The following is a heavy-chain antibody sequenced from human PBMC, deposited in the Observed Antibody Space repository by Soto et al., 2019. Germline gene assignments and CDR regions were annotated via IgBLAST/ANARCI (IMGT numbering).Heavy chain of an antibody. CDR2: ISPYNGNT. CDR3: ARDAPPADY. V-gene: IGHV1-18*01. Sequence: ASVKVSSKASGYTFRNYGITWVRQAPGQGLEYMGWISPYNGNTLYAQKPQGRVTMTTDTSTSTAYMELRSLRSDDTAVYYCARDAPPADYWGQGTLVTVSS. J-gene: IGHJ4*02. CDR1: GYTFRNYG.